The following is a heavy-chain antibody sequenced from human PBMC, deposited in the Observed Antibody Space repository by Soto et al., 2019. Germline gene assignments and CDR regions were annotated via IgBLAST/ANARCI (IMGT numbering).Heavy chain of an antibody. D-gene: IGHD2-21*02. CDR3: ARLGVVVTAPYWFDP. CDR1: GGSIRTTSYY. J-gene: IGHJ5*02. Sequence: SETLSLTCTVSGGSIRTTSYYWAWIRQPPGKGLECIGTISYSGSTFYNPSLLSRVTISIDTSKNQFSLKLSSVTAADTAVYYCARLGVVVTAPYWFDPWGQGTLVTVSS. CDR2: ISYSGST. V-gene: IGHV4-39*01.